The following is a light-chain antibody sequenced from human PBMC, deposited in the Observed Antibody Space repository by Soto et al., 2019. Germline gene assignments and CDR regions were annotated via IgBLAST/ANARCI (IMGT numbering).Light chain of an antibody. J-gene: IGKJ5*01. CDR2: GAS. CDR3: QQYGSSIN. Sequence: EIVLTQSPVTLSLSPGERATLSCSASQSVSGNYLAWYQQKPGQAPRLLIYGASSRATGIPDRFSGSGSGTDFALTISRLEPEDFAVYYCQQYGSSINFGQGTRLEIK. CDR1: QSVSGNY. V-gene: IGKV3-20*01.